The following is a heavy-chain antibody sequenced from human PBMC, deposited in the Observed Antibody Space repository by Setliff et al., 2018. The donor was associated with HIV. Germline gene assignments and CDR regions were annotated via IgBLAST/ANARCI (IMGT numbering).Heavy chain of an antibody. CDR3: ANSYSASGNYHYYDYLDV. V-gene: IGHV3-21*01. CDR2: ISSSSSYT. D-gene: IGHD3-10*01. Sequence: GGSLRLSCAASGFTFSTYSMNWVRQAPGKGLEWVSSISSSSSYTNYADSVKGRFTISRDNDKNSVHLQMTSLRIEDSGAYYCANSYSASGNYHYYDYLDVWGKGTTVTVSS. CDR1: GFTFSTYS. J-gene: IGHJ6*03.